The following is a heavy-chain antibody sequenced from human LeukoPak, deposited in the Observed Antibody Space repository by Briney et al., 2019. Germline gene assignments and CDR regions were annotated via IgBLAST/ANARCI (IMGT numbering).Heavy chain of an antibody. CDR2: INPSGGST. CDR3: ARDFGDSSGYYFGLQGYLTNYFDY. Sequence: ASVKASCKASGYTFTSYYVHWVRQAPGQGLEWMGIINPSGGSTSYAQKFQGRVTMTRDTSTSTVYMELSSLGSEDTAVYYCARDFGDSSGYYFGLQGYLTNYFDYWGQGTLVTVSS. J-gene: IGHJ4*02. D-gene: IGHD3-22*01. V-gene: IGHV1-46*01. CDR1: GYTFTSYY.